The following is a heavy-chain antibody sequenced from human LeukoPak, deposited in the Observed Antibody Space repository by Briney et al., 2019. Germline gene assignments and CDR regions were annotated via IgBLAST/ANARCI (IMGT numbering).Heavy chain of an antibody. CDR2: INSDGSST. D-gene: IGHD6-25*01. Sequence: GGSLRLSCAASGFTFSSYWMHWVRHAPGKGLVWVSRINSDGSSTSYADSVKGRFTISRDNAKNTLYLQMNSLRAEDTAVYYCARDQPLRLRQLYYYYMDVWGKGTTVTVSS. J-gene: IGHJ6*03. CDR1: GFTFSSYW. V-gene: IGHV3-74*01. CDR3: ARDQPLRLRQLYYYYMDV.